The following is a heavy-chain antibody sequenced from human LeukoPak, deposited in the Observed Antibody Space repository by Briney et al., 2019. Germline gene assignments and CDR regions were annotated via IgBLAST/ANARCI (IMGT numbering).Heavy chain of an antibody. Sequence: KTGGSLRLSCAASGFTFSYYSMNWVRQAPGKGLEWVSSITSSSSYIYYADSVKGRFTISRDNAKNSLYLQMNSLRAEDTAVYYCVRYDSSGYYFFQHWGQGTLVTVSS. CDR2: ITSSSSYI. CDR1: GFTFSYYS. J-gene: IGHJ1*01. CDR3: VRYDSSGYYFFQH. V-gene: IGHV3-21*01. D-gene: IGHD3-22*01.